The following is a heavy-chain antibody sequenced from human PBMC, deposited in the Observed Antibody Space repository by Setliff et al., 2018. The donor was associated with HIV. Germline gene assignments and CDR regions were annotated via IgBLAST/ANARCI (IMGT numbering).Heavy chain of an antibody. Sequence: SETLSLTCTVSGVSGGSISSHYWNWIRQPPGKGLEWIGYIYYTGTTKNNPSLKSRVTMSIDTSKNQFSLKLSSVTAADTAVYYCSRGLWFGGSYWFDPWGQGTLVTVSS. CDR3: SRGLWFGGSYWFDP. CDR2: IYYTGTT. D-gene: IGHD3-10*01. J-gene: IGHJ5*02. V-gene: IGHV4-59*11. CDR1: GGSISSHY.